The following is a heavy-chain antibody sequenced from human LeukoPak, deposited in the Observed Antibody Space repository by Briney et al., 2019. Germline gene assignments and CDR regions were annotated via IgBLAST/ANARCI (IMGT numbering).Heavy chain of an antibody. J-gene: IGHJ6*03. CDR3: AKEYGYDYNYFYSMDV. Sequence: GGSLRLSCVAFGFTFSSYGIHWVRQAPGKGLEWVAFIRYDGSNEYHADSVKGRFTISRDNSKNTVYLQMNSLRAEDTAVYFCAKEYGYDYNYFYSMDVWGKGTTVTISS. D-gene: IGHD1-1*01. CDR2: IRYDGSNE. CDR1: GFTFSSYG. V-gene: IGHV3-30*02.